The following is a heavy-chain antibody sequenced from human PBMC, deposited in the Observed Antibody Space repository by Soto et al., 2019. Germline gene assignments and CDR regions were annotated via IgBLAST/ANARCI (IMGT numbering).Heavy chain of an antibody. J-gene: IGHJ3*02. V-gene: IGHV1-69*13. CDR1: GGTFSSYA. Sequence: ASVKVSCKASGGTFSSYAISWVRQAPGQGLEWMGGIIPIFGTANYAQKFQGRVTITADESTSTAYMELSSLRSEDTAVYYCKGIAAAGPDAFDIWRQGTMFTVSS. CDR3: KGIAAAGPDAFDI. D-gene: IGHD6-13*01. CDR2: IIPIFGTA.